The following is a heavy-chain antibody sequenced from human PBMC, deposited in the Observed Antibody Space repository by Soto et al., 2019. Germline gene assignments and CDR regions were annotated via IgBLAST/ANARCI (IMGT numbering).Heavy chain of an antibody. V-gene: IGHV5-51*01. CDR3: ARGGYSYGSFYFDY. D-gene: IGHD5-12*01. Sequence: GESLKISCEASGYSFSNYWIGWVRQMPGRGLEWMGLFYPRDSDTRYSPSFEGQVTISADRSITTAYLQWTSLRASDSAMYYCARGGYSYGSFYFDYWGRGTLVTVSS. J-gene: IGHJ4*02. CDR2: FYPRDSDT. CDR1: GYSFSNYW.